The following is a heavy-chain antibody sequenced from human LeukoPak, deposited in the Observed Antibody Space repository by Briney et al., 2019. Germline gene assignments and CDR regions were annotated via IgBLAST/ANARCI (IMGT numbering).Heavy chain of an antibody. D-gene: IGHD3-10*01. CDR2: IDPTGST. V-gene: IGHV4-4*07. CDR3: ARVLPHQYYNHDTFDI. Sequence: SETLSLTCSVSGASSSGYYCHWVRQSAGKGLERIGRIDPTGSTNYNPSLESRVTMSVDTSKNQFSLRLTSVTAADTAVYYCARVLPHQYYNHDTFDIWGQGTMVTVSS. CDR1: GASSSGYY. J-gene: IGHJ3*02.